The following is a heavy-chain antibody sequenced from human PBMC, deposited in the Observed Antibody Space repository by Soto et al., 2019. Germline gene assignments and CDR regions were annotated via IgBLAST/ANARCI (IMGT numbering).Heavy chain of an antibody. J-gene: IGHJ4*02. CDR3: AKGPRSGSYYFDY. V-gene: IGHV3-9*01. CDR2: ISWNSGSI. Sequence: GGSLRLSCAASGFTFDDYAMHWVRQAPGKGLEWVSGISWNSGSIGYADSVKGRFTISRDNAKNSLYLQMNSLRAEDTALYYCAKGPRSGSYYFDYWGQGTLVTVSS. D-gene: IGHD1-26*01. CDR1: GFTFDDYA.